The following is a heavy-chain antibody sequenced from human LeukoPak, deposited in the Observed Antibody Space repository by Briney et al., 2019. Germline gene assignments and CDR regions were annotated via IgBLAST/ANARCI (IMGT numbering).Heavy chain of an antibody. CDR1: GGSISSSSYY. J-gene: IGHJ4*02. CDR2: IYYSGST. V-gene: IGHV4-61*01. Sequence: PSETLSLTCTVSGGSISSSSYYWSWIRQPPGKGLEWIGYIYYSGSTNYNPSLKSRVTISVDTSKNQFSLKLSSVTAADTAVYYCAREGSGSYYMAFDYWGQGTLVTVSS. CDR3: AREGSGSYYMAFDY. D-gene: IGHD3-10*01.